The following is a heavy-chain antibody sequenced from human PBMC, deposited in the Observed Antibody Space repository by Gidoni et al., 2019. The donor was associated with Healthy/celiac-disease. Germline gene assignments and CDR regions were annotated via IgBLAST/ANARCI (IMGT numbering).Heavy chain of an antibody. CDR2: IIPIFGTA. D-gene: IGHD1-1*01. CDR3: ARDDADDRRGFDY. J-gene: IGHJ4*02. Sequence: QVQPVQSGAEVKKPGSSVKVSCKASGGPFSSYALSWVRQAPRQGLEWMGGIIPIFGTANYAQKFQGRVTITADESTSTAYMELSSLRSEDTAVYYCARDDADDRRGFDYWGQGTLVTVSS. CDR1: GGPFSSYA. V-gene: IGHV1-69*01.